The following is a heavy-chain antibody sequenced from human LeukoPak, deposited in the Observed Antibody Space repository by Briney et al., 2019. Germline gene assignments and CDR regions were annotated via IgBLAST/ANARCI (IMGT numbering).Heavy chain of an antibody. CDR3: AGVAYSSNWYIDY. J-gene: IGHJ4*02. Sequence: GGSLRLSCAASGFTASSYWMHWVRQAPGKGLLWVSRINSDGSSTNYADSVKGRFTISRNPDKNPLYLQINSLRAEDTAVYYCAGVAYSSNWYIDYWGQGTLVTVSS. V-gene: IGHV3-74*01. CDR1: GFTASSYW. CDR2: INSDGSST. D-gene: IGHD6-13*01.